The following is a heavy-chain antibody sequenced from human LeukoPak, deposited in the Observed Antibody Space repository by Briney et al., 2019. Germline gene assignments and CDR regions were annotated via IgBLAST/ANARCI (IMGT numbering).Heavy chain of an antibody. Sequence: SETLSLTCTVSGGSISYYYWSWIRQPPGKGLEWIGYTYYSGSTNYNPSLRSRVTISVDTSENQFSLKLSSVTAADTAVYYCARDGVYSGYDYYFDYWGQGTLVTVSS. CDR2: TYYSGST. CDR3: ARDGVYSGYDYYFDY. V-gene: IGHV4-59*01. CDR1: GGSISYYY. J-gene: IGHJ4*02. D-gene: IGHD5-12*01.